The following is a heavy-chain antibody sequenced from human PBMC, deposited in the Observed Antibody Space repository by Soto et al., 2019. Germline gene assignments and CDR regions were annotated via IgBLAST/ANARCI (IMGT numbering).Heavy chain of an antibody. Sequence: QVQLQESGPGLVKPSETLSLSCTVSGGSISGYYWTWIRQSPGKELEWIGYIYYSGSTHYNPSLESRVPRSIDTSQRHFSLNLNSVTAADTAVYYCARAFAGTGAYWYFDLWGRGTLVTVSS. D-gene: IGHD2-8*02. CDR2: IYYSGST. CDR3: ARAFAGTGAYWYFDL. CDR1: GGSISGYY. J-gene: IGHJ2*01. V-gene: IGHV4-59*01.